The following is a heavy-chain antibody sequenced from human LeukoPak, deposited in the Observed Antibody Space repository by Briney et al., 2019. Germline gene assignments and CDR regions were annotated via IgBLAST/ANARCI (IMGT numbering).Heavy chain of an antibody. CDR3: AKDHLKYYDLWSYYYYGMDV. CDR1: GFTFSSYG. V-gene: IGHV3-30*18. D-gene: IGHD3-3*01. CDR2: ISYDGSNK. J-gene: IGHJ6*02. Sequence: GGSLRLSCAASGFTFSSYGMHWVRQAPGKGLEWVAVISYDGSNKYYADSVKGRFTISRDNSKNTLYLQMNSLRAEDTAVYYCAKDHLKYYDLWSYYYYGMDVWGQGTTVTVSS.